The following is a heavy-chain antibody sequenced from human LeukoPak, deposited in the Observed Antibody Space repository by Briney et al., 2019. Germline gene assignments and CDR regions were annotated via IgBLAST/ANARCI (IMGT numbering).Heavy chain of an antibody. J-gene: IGHJ5*02. Sequence: SETLSLTCTVAGASLSSRNHYWGWIRQPPGKGLEWIGSINHSGSTDYNPSLKSRVTISVDTSKNQVSLKLSSVTAADTAVYYCARDFTIVYQLGSNSVLHGPLDPWGQGTLVTVSS. D-gene: IGHD3-10*02. CDR1: GASLSSRNHY. CDR3: ARDFTIVYQLGSNSVLHGPLDP. CDR2: INHSGST. V-gene: IGHV4-39*02.